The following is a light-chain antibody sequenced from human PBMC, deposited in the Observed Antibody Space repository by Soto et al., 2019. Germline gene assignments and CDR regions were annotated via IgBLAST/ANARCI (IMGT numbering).Light chain of an antibody. V-gene: IGKV3-20*01. J-gene: IGKJ1*01. Sequence: EIVLTQSPGTLSLSPGERATLSCRASQSVSSSYFAWYQQKPGQAPRLLIYGASSRATGIPDRFSGSGSGTDFTLTISTLEPEDFAVYYCQQYCSSPLTFGQGTKVEIK. CDR2: GAS. CDR1: QSVSSSY. CDR3: QQYCSSPLT.